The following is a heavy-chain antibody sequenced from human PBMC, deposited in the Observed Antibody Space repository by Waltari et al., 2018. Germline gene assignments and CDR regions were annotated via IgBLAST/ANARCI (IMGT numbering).Heavy chain of an antibody. CDR2: NNLSGST. Sequence: QVQLQESTPGLVKPSQTLSLTCTVSGGSISSGSYYWSWIRQPAGKGLEWIGENNLSGSTNYNPALKSPVTISVDTSKNQFSLKLSSVTAADTALYYCARGSALRYFDWSNLGGPPFDPWGQGTLVTVSS. CDR3: ARGSALRYFDWSNLGGPPFDP. V-gene: IGHV4-61*02. CDR1: GGSISSGSYY. J-gene: IGHJ5*02. D-gene: IGHD3-9*01.